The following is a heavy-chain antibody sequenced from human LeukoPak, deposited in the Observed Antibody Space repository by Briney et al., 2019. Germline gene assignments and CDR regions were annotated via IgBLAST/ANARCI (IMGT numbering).Heavy chain of an antibody. CDR2: IYYSGTT. Sequence: PSETLSLTCTVSGGSISSSSYYWGWIRQPPGKGLEWIGIIYYSGTTNYNPSLKSRVTISVDTSKKQFSLKLTSVTAADTAVYYCARHTIRRSSMAGPLDYWGLGTLVTVSS. CDR3: ARHTIRRSSMAGPLDY. J-gene: IGHJ4*02. V-gene: IGHV4-39*01. CDR1: GGSISSSSYY. D-gene: IGHD6-19*01.